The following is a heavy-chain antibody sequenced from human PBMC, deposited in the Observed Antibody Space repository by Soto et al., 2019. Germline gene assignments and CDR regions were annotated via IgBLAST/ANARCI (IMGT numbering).Heavy chain of an antibody. CDR3: ARGRYGDY. CDR1: GYIFTSYG. Sequence: QAHLVQSGPEVKKPGASVKVSCKGSGYIFTSYGIAWVRQAPGQGLEWMGWISAHNGNTEYAQKFQGRVTVTRDTSTSTAYLDLRSRRSDGTALYYCARGRYGDYWGQGALVTVSS. J-gene: IGHJ4*02. CDR2: ISAHNGNT. V-gene: IGHV1-18*01. D-gene: IGHD4-17*01.